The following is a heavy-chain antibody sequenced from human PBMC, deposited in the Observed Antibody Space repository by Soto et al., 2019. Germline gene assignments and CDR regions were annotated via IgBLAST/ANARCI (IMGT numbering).Heavy chain of an antibody. J-gene: IGHJ5*02. CDR3: VRDYTYGTGTSYGHNGFDP. CDR2: VWFDGSNK. CDR1: GFTCSNHG. Sequence: GGPLRVPCGASGFTCSNHGSRWVSQTQSKGLEWVAGVWFDGSNKYYADSVKGRFTISRDNSKNTLYLQMNSLRAEDTAVYYCVRDYTYGTGTSYGHNGFDPWGQGTLVTVSS. D-gene: IGHD3-10*01. V-gene: IGHV3-33*01.